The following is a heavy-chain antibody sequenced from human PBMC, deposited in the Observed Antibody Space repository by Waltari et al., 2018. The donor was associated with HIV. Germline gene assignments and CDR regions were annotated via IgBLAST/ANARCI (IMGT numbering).Heavy chain of an antibody. V-gene: IGHV4-59*01. D-gene: IGHD1-26*01. J-gene: IGHJ3*02. CDR1: GGSISSYY. Sequence: QVQLQESGPGLVKPSETLSLTCTVSGGSISSYYWSWIRQPPGKGREWIGYIYYSGTTTDNPSYKSRVTISVDTAKNQFSLKLSSVTAADTAVYYCARGGYSGSYRDAFDIWGQGTMVTVSS. CDR3: ARGGYSGSYRDAFDI. CDR2: IYYSGTT.